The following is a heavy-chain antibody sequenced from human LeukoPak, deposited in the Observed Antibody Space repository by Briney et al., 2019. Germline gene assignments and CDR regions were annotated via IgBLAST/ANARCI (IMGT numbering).Heavy chain of an antibody. Sequence: SETLSLTCSVSGASIGRSSHYWGWIRQPPGKGLEWIVSMYYSGSTYYNPSLKSRVTISVDTSKNQFSLKLSSVTAADTAVYYCAREYCSSTSCFPDPRYYYYYYGMDVWGQGTTVTVSS. CDR1: GASIGRSSHY. CDR2: MYYSGST. CDR3: AREYCSSTSCFPDPRYYYYYYGMDV. J-gene: IGHJ6*02. V-gene: IGHV4-39*07. D-gene: IGHD2-2*01.